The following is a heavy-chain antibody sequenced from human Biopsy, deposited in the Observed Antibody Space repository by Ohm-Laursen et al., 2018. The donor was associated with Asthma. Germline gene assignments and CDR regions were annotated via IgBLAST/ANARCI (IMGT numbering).Heavy chain of an antibody. J-gene: IGHJ4*02. CDR2: IHYSGIT. CDR3: AGFCSGGNCPDH. CDR1: GVSIRSYY. V-gene: IGHV4-59*01. Sequence: VTLSLTCTVSGVSIRSYYWTWIRQPPGKGLEWIGNIHYSGITYSNPSLKSRVTISVDTSKKQISLRLSSVIAADTAVYYCAGFCSGGNCPDHWGQGTLVTVSS. D-gene: IGHD2-15*01.